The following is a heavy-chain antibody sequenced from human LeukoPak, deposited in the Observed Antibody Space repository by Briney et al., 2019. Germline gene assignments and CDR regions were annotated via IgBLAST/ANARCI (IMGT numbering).Heavy chain of an antibody. J-gene: IGHJ4*02. CDR3: ARGSLSSDTYGDYGDYFDY. CDR2: IYYSGST. Sequence: SETLSLTCTVSGGSISSSSYYWGWIRQPPGKGLEWIGSIYYSGSTYYNPSLKSRVTISVDTSKNQFSLKLSSVTAADTAVYYCARGSLSSDTYGDYGDYFDYWGQGTLVTVSS. D-gene: IGHD4-17*01. V-gene: IGHV4-39*07. CDR1: GGSISSSSYY.